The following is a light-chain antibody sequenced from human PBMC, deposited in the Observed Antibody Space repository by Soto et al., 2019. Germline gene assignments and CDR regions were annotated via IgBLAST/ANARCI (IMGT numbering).Light chain of an antibody. CDR2: DVS. CDR3: SSCAGSSYRWV. CDR1: SSGIGAYNY. J-gene: IGLJ3*02. V-gene: IGLV2-8*01. Sequence: QSVLTQPRSASGSPGQSVTISCTGTSSGIGAYNYVSWYQQHPGKAPKLMIDDVSKRPSGVPDRFSGSKSGNTASLTVSGVQADDDAADYCSSCAGSSYRWVFGGGTKLTVL.